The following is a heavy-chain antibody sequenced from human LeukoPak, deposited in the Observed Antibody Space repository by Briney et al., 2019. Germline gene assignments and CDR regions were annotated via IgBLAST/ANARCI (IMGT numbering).Heavy chain of an antibody. CDR2: ISSSGSTI. J-gene: IGHJ3*02. D-gene: IGHD4-17*01. CDR3: ARDGHGDYGNDAFDI. CDR1: GFTFSSYE. Sequence: GGSLRLSCAASGFTFSSYEMNWVRQAPGKGLEWVSYISSSGSTIYYADSVKGRFTISRDNAKNSLYLQMNSLRAEDTAVYYCARDGHGDYGNDAFDIWGQGTMVTVSS. V-gene: IGHV3-48*03.